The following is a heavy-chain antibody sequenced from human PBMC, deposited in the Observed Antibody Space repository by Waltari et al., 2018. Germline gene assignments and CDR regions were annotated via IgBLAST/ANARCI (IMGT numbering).Heavy chain of an antibody. CDR2: INHSGST. Sequence: QVQLQQWGAGLLKPSETLSLTCAVYGGSFSGYYWSWIRQPPGKGLEWIGEINHSGSTTSTPSLNSRVTISLDTSKNHFSLKLSSLTAADTAVYYCAGPYYDFWSGYSTGDAFDIWGQGTMVTVSS. CDR1: GGSFSGYY. CDR3: AGPYYDFWSGYSTGDAFDI. D-gene: IGHD3-3*01. J-gene: IGHJ3*02. V-gene: IGHV4-34*01.